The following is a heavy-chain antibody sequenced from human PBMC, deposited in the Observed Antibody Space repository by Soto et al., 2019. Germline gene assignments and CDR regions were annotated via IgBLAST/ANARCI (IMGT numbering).Heavy chain of an antibody. CDR1: GGTFSSYA. V-gene: IGHV1-69*13. CDR3: ASVGQQLVLAFIKNYYYYVMAV. Sequence: GASVKVSCKASGGTFSSYAISWVRQAPGQGLEWMGGIIPIFGTANYAQKFQGRVTITADESTSTAYMELSSLRSEDTAVYYCASVGQQLVLAFIKNYYYYVMAVWGKGTSVPVSS. J-gene: IGHJ6*04. D-gene: IGHD6-13*01. CDR2: IIPIFGTA.